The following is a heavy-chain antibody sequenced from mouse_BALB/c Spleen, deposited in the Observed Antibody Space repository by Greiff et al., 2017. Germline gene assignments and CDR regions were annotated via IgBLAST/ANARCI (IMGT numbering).Heavy chain of an antibody. D-gene: IGHD1-1*01. CDR3: ASGSSPWFAY. V-gene: IGHV3-2*02. Sequence: EVQGVESGPGLVKPSQSLSLTCTVTGYSITSDYAWNWIRQFPGNKLEWMGYISYSGSTSYNPSLKSRISITRDTSKNQFFLQLNSVTTEDTATYYCASGSSPWFAYWGQGTLVTVSA. J-gene: IGHJ3*01. CDR2: ISYSGST. CDR1: GYSITSDYA.